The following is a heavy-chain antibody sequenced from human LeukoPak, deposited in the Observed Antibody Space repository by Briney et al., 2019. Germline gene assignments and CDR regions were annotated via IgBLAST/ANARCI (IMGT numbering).Heavy chain of an antibody. CDR1: GFTFDDYA. D-gene: IGHD2-15*01. V-gene: IGHV3-9*01. J-gene: IGHJ4*02. CDR2: ISWNSGSI. Sequence: GGSLRLSCAASGFTFDDYAMHWVRQAPGKGLEWVSGISWNSGSIGYADSVKGRFAISRDNAKNSLYLQMNSLRAEDTALYYCARRYCSGGSCYLGVGFDYWGQGTLVTVSS. CDR3: ARRYCSGGSCYLGVGFDY.